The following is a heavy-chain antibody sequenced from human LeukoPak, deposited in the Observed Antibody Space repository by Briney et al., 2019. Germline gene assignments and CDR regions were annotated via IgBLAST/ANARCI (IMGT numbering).Heavy chain of an antibody. CDR2: ISSSGSTI. CDR1: GFTFSDYY. Sequence: TGGSLRLSCAASGFTFSDYYMSWIRQAPGKGLEWVSYISSSGSTIYYADSVKGRFTISRDNAKNSLYLQMNSLRAEDTAVYYCARDQRYSSGWYVNYYYYYMDVWGKGTTVTVSS. D-gene: IGHD6-19*01. V-gene: IGHV3-11*04. CDR3: ARDQRYSSGWYVNYYYYYMDV. J-gene: IGHJ6*03.